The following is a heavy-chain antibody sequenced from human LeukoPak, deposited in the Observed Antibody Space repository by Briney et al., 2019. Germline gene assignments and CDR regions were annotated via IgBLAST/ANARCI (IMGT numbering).Heavy chain of an antibody. Sequence: GGSLRLSCAASRFTFSSYWMHWVRQAPGKGLVWVSRINSDGSTTGYADSAKGRFAISRDNAKNTLYLQMDSLRAEDTAVYYCARSTGQFDYWGQGTLVTVSS. V-gene: IGHV3-74*01. D-gene: IGHD2-8*02. CDR2: INSDGSTT. CDR3: ARSTGQFDY. CDR1: RFTFSSYW. J-gene: IGHJ4*02.